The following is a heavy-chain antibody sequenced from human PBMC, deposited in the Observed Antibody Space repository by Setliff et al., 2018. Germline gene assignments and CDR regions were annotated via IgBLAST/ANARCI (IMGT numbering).Heavy chain of an antibody. Sequence: ASVKVSCKASGYTFSDYIINWVRQAPGQGLEWVGWISPYTGKTYFAQKLQGRVTMTTDTSTGIAYMELRSLRSDDTAIYFCAGLVRYCTKVACQRLPGAEHWGQGTLVTVSS. CDR2: ISPYTGKT. CDR1: GYTFSDYI. CDR3: AGLVRYCTKVACQRLPGAEH. V-gene: IGHV1-18*01. D-gene: IGHD2-8*01. J-gene: IGHJ4*02.